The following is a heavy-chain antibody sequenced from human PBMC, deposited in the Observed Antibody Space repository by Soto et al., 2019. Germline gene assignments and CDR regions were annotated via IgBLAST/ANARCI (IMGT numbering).Heavy chain of an antibody. CDR1: GFTFDDYA. D-gene: IGHD6-13*01. J-gene: IGHJ3*02. V-gene: IGHV3-9*01. CDR2: ISWNSDDI. Sequence: GGSLRLSCAASGFTFDDYAMHWVRQPPGKGLEWVSGISWNSDDIGYADSVKGRFTISRDNAKNSLFLQMNSLRTEDTALYYCAKDIATGGLDDVFDIWGHGTMVTVSS. CDR3: AKDIATGGLDDVFDI.